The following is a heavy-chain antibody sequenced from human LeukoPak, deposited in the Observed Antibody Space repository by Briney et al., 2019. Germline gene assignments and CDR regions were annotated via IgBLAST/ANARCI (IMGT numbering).Heavy chain of an antibody. CDR2: IYFSGGT. CDR3: ARDHRSAYYSLEYYFDS. J-gene: IGHJ4*02. CDR1: GGSISSNTYY. V-gene: IGHV4-39*07. Sequence: SETLSLTCTVSGGSISSNTYYWGWIRQPPGKGLEWIGSIYFSGGTYDNPSLKSRVTISVDTSKNQFSLNLSSVTAADTAVYYCARDHRSAYYSLEYYFDSWGQGTLVTVSS. D-gene: IGHD3-22*01.